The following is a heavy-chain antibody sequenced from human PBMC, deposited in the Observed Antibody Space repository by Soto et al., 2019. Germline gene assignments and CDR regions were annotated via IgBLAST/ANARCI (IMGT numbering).Heavy chain of an antibody. D-gene: IGHD2-21*02. Sequence: ASVKVSCKPSGYTFNTYYLHWLRQAPGQALEWMGVIHPSGGGTTYAQKFLGRVTVTRDTSTTTVFMELSSLRSDDTAVYYCARGGPIAAVTACFDYWG. V-gene: IGHV1-46*02. CDR2: IHPSGGGT. CDR1: GYTFNTYY. J-gene: IGHJ4*01. CDR3: ARGGPIAAVTACFDY.